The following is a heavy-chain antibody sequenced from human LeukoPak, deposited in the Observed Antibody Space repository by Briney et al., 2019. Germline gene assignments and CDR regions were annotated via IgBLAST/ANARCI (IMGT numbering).Heavy chain of an antibody. V-gene: IGHV4-34*01. CDR3: ARLAGYCSSTSCQRGYYMDV. CDR1: GGSFSGYY. Sequence: PSETLSLTXAVYGGSFSGYYWSWIRQPPGKGLEWIGEINHSGSTNDNPSLKSRVTISVDTSKNQFSLKLSSVTAADTAVYYCARLAGYCSSTSCQRGYYMDVWGKGTTVTVSS. D-gene: IGHD2-2*01. CDR2: INHSGST. J-gene: IGHJ6*03.